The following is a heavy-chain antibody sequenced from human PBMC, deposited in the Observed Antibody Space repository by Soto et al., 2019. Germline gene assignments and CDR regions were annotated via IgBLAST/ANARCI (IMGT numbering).Heavy chain of an antibody. CDR1: GFTFSSYG. CDR2: IWYDGSNK. V-gene: IGHV3-33*01. D-gene: IGHD4-17*01. J-gene: IGHJ4*02. CDR3: ARDGDVTTLGRPYVGFDY. Sequence: QVQLVESGGGVVQPGRSLRLSCAASGFTFSSYGMHWVRQAPGKGLEWVAVIWYDGSNKYYADSVKGRFTISRDNSKNTLYLQMNSLRAEDTAVYYCARDGDVTTLGRPYVGFDYWGKGTLVTVSS.